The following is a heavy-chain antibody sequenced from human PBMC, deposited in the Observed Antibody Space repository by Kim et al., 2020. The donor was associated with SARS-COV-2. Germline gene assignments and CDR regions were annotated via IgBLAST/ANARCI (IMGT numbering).Heavy chain of an antibody. Sequence: GGSLRLSCAASGFTFSSYSMNWVRQAPGKGLEWVSSISSSSSYIYYADSVKGRFTISRDNAKNSLYLQMNSLRAEDTAVYYCARDQVTMVRGVIIKGRFDYWGQGTLVTVSS. CDR1: GFTFSSYS. V-gene: IGHV3-21*01. D-gene: IGHD3-10*01. J-gene: IGHJ4*02. CDR2: ISSSSSYI. CDR3: ARDQVTMVRGVIIKGRFDY.